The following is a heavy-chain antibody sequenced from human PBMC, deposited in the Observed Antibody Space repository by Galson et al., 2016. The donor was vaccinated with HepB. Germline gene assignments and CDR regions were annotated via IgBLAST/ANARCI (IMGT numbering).Heavy chain of an antibody. Sequence: QSGAEVKKPGESLKISCKASEYTFISYHMHWVRQARGQGLEWMGIINPSGGSTSYAQKFQGRVTMTRDTSTSTVYMELSSLRSEDTAVYYCARVLYGGKGEIDYWGQGTLVTVSS. D-gene: IGHD4-23*01. CDR3: ARVLYGGKGEIDY. CDR1: EYTFISYH. V-gene: IGHV1-46*01. J-gene: IGHJ4*02. CDR2: INPSGGST.